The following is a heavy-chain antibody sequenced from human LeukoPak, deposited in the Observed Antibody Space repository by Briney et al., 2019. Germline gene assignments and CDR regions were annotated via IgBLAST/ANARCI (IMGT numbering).Heavy chain of an antibody. CDR1: GVSISSFY. CDR2: IYTSGST. J-gene: IGHJ4*02. CDR3: ARGPDWPIDS. Sequence: PSETLSLTCTVFGVSISSFYWSWIRQPAGKGQQWIGLIYTSGSTNYSHSLRSRVTMSVDTSKNQFSLKLNSVTATDTAVYFCARGPDWPIDSWGQGTLVTVSS. V-gene: IGHV4-4*07. D-gene: IGHD3-9*01.